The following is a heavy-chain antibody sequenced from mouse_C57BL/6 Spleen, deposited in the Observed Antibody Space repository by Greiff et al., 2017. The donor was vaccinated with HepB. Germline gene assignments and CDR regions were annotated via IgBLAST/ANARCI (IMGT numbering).Heavy chain of an antibody. J-gene: IGHJ3*01. CDR3: AAGDSSGSFAY. CDR2: IDPSDSYT. CDR1: GYTFTSYW. V-gene: IGHV1-50*01. D-gene: IGHD3-2*02. Sequence: VQLQQSGAELVKPGASVKLSCKASGYTFTSYWMQWVKQRPGQGLEWIGEIDPSDSYTNYNQKFKGKATLTGDTSSSTAYMQLSSLTSEDSAVYYCAAGDSSGSFAYGGQGTLVTVSA.